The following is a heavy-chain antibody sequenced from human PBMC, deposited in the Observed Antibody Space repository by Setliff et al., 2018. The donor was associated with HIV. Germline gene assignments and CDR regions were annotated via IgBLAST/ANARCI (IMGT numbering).Heavy chain of an antibody. CDR2: IYYSGST. CDR1: GGSISSHY. V-gene: IGHV4-59*11. D-gene: IGHD3-10*01. J-gene: IGHJ6*03. CDR3: ARDGPLEGSYRYYYYYMDV. Sequence: PSETLSLTCTVSGGSISSHYWSWIRQTPGKGLEWIGYIYYSGSTNYNPSLKSRVTISVDTSKNQFSLKLSSVTAADTAVYYCARDGPLEGSYRYYYYYMDVWGKGTTVTVSS.